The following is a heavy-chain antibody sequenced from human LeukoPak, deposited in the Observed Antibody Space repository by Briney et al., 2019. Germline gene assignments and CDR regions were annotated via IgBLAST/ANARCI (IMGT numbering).Heavy chain of an antibody. CDR2: NSWNSGSI. CDR3: ARGVYYDSSGSVY. V-gene: IGHV3-9*01. D-gene: IGHD3-22*01. J-gene: IGHJ4*02. Sequence: PGGSLRLSCAASGFTFDDYAMHWVRQAPGKGLEWVSVNSWNSGSIGYGDSVKGRFTISRDNAKNSLYLQMNSLRAEDTALYYCARGVYYDSSGSVYWGQGTLVTVSS. CDR1: GFTFDDYA.